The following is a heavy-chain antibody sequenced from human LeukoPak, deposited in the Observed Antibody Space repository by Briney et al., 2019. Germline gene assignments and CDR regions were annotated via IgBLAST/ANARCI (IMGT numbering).Heavy chain of an antibody. CDR2: IKRKVDDETK. Sequence: GGSLRHSCVTSGFTLSDTWMSWVRQAPGKGLEWVGRIKRKVDDETKNYAAPVRGRFTISRDDSKNTVYLKMDSLRTEDTAVYYCTADTFESSRYSHDYWGQGTLVTVSS. CDR3: TADTFESSRYSHDY. J-gene: IGHJ4*02. V-gene: IGHV3-15*01. D-gene: IGHD3-22*01. CDR1: GFTLSDTW.